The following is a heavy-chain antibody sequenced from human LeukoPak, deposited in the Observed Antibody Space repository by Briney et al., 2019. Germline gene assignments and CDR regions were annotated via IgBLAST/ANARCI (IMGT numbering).Heavy chain of an antibody. J-gene: IGHJ3*02. D-gene: IGHD3-22*01. CDR2: IYYSGST. Sequence: PSETLSLTCTVSGGSVSSGSYYWSWIRQPPGKGLEWIGYIYYSGSTNYNPSLKSRVTISVDTSKNQFSLKLSSVTAADTAVYYCVRAHSSGYYYKGNAFDIWGQGTMVTVSS. CDR3: VRAHSSGYYYKGNAFDI. CDR1: GGSVSSGSYY. V-gene: IGHV4-61*01.